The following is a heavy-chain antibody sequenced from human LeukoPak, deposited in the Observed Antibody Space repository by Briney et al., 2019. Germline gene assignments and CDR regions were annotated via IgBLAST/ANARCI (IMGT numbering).Heavy chain of an antibody. V-gene: IGHV3-30-3*01. Sequence: GGSLRLSCAASGFTFSRSAMHWVRQAPGKGLEWVAVISYGGSNKYYAVSVKGRFTISRDNSKNTLYLEMNSLRTEDTTVYYCARGIGPYYYYAMDVWGQGTTVAVSS. CDR2: ISYGGSNK. CDR1: GFTFSRSA. D-gene: IGHD3/OR15-3a*01. CDR3: ARGIGPYYYYAMDV. J-gene: IGHJ6*02.